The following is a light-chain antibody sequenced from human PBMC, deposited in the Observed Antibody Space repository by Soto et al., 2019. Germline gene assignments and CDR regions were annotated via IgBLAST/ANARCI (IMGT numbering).Light chain of an antibody. CDR1: QGIGDT. J-gene: IGKJ4*01. V-gene: IGKV3-15*01. Sequence: EIVETQSPATVSGSPGEAATFSCRASQGIGDTLAWYQQKPGQTPRLLIYDTSIRAAGVPARFSGSRSGAEFTLTISRLQSEDFAVYYCQHYVTWPLTFGGGTKVDIK. CDR2: DTS. CDR3: QHYVTWPLT.